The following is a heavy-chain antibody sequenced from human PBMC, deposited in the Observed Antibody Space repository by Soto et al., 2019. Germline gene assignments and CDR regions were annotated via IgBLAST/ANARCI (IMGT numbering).Heavy chain of an antibody. Sequence: QVQLQESGPGLVKPSQTLSLTCTVSGGSISSGGYYWSWIRQHPGKGLEWIGYIYYSGSTYYNPSLKSRVTRSVDKSKNQVSLQLSSVTAADTAVYYCARSSLQLEFDYWGQGTLVTVSS. CDR1: GGSISSGGYY. V-gene: IGHV4-31*03. CDR2: IYYSGST. J-gene: IGHJ4*02. CDR3: ARSSLQLEFDY. D-gene: IGHD1-1*01.